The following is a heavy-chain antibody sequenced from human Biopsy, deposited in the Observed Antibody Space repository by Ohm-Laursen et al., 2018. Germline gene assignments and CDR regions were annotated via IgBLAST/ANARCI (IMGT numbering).Heavy chain of an antibody. CDR1: GFTVYNNY. CDR3: ASAHQYCSATTCSGGSDF. V-gene: IGHV3-7*01. D-gene: IGHD2-15*01. Sequence: SLRLSCAASGFTVYNNYMTWVRQAPGKGLEWVANINQDGSEKYYVDSVKGRFTISRDNAKDSLDLQMSSLRVEDTALYYCASAHQYCSATTCSGGSDFWGQGTLVTVSS. J-gene: IGHJ4*02. CDR2: INQDGSEK.